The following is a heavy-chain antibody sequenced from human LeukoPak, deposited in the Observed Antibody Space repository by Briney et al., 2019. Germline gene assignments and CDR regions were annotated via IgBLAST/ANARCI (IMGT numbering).Heavy chain of an antibody. J-gene: IGHJ3*02. CDR1: GYTFTSYY. D-gene: IGHD3-22*01. CDR2: INPSGGST. Sequence: ASVKVSCKASGYTFTSYYMHWVRQAPGQGLEWMGIINPSGGSTSYAQKFQGRVTMTRDMSTSTVYMELSSLRSEDTAVYYCARAGYYYDSSGYYSCDAFDIWGQGTMVTVSS. V-gene: IGHV1-46*01. CDR3: ARAGYYYDSSGYYSCDAFDI.